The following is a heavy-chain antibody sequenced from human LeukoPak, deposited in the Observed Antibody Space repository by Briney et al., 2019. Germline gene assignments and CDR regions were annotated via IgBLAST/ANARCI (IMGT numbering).Heavy chain of an antibody. CDR2: IYSGGST. V-gene: IGHV3-53*01. CDR3: ARDLWGTFDY. D-gene: IGHD3-16*01. Sequence: GGSLRLSCAASGFAVSSNYMSWVRQAPGKGLEWVSVIYSGGSTYYADSVKGRFTISRDNSKNTLYLQMNSLRAEDTAVYYCARDLWGTFDYWGQGTLVTVSS. J-gene: IGHJ4*02. CDR1: GFAVSSNY.